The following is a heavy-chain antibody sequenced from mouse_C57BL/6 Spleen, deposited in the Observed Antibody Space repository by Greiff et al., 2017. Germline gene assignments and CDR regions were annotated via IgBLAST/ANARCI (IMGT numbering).Heavy chain of an antibody. D-gene: IGHD1-1*01. CDR2: INPTNGGT. V-gene: IGHV1-53*01. CDR3: ARAGSSYEGYAMDY. Sequence: QVQLQQPGTELVKPGASVKLSCKASGYTFTSYWMHWVKQRPGQGLEWIGNINPTNGGTNYNQKFKSKATMTVDKSSSTAYMQLSSLTSEDSAVYYCARAGSSYEGYAMDYWGEGTSLTVSS. J-gene: IGHJ4*01. CDR1: GYTFTSYW.